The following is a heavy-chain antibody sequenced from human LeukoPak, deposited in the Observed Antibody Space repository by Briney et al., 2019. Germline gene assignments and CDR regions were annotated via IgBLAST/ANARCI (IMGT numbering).Heavy chain of an antibody. Sequence: PGGSLRLSCAASGFTFNNYWMHWVRQGPGMGLEWVSRIQTDGSSTDYADSVKGRFTISRDNAKSTLYVQMNSLRVEDTAVYYCARAGGIDNPWGQGTLVTVSS. CDR3: ARAGGIDNP. CDR1: GFTFNNYW. V-gene: IGHV3-74*01. D-gene: IGHD2-21*01. J-gene: IGHJ4*02. CDR2: IQTDGSST.